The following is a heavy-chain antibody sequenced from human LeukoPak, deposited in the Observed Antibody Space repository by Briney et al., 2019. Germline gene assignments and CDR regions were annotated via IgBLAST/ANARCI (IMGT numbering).Heavy chain of an antibody. CDR1: VFTFSSYG. J-gene: IGHJ4*02. V-gene: IGHV3-30*18. Sequence: GGSLRLTCAASVFTFSSYGMNWVRQAPDKGLEWVAGISYDGSNEYYADSVKGRFTISRDNSKNTLYLQMNSLRAEDTAVYYCAKEVTPLGYYDSSGYDYWGQGTLVTVSS. CDR2: ISYDGSNE. D-gene: IGHD3-22*01. CDR3: AKEVTPLGYYDSSGYDY.